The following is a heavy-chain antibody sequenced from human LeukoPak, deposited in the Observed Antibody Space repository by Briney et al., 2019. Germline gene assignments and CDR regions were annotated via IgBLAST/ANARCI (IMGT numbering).Heavy chain of an antibody. V-gene: IGHV4-34*01. D-gene: IGHD3-10*01. CDR1: GGSFSGYY. CDR2: INHSGST. J-gene: IGHJ4*02. CDR3: ARVVGGSGSEGDI. Sequence: PSQTLSLTCAVYGGSFSGYYWSWIRQPPGKGLEWIGEINHSGSTNYNPSLKSRVTISVDTSKNQFSLKLSSVTAADMAVYYCARVVGGSGSEGDIWGQGALVTVSS.